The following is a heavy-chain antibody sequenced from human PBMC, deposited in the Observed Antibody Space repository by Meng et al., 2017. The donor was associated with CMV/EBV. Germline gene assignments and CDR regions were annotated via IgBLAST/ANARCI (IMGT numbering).Heavy chain of an antibody. V-gene: IGHV4-34*01. CDR2: INHSGCT. CDR3: ARESMVRGED. D-gene: IGHD3-10*01. CDR1: GGSFSGYY. J-gene: IGHJ4*02. Sequence: LQMCGTGRLTPSVTLSLACSVYGGSFSGYYCSSIRMPPGKGLEWIGKINHSGCTNYNPSLKSRVTISVDTSKNQFSLKLSSVTAADTAVYYCARESMVRGEDWGQGTLVTVSS.